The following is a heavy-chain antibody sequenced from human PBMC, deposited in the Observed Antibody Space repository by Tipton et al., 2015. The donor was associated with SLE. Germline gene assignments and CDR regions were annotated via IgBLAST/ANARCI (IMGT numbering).Heavy chain of an antibody. Sequence: TLSLPCTASGGSISSHYWSWIRQPPGRGLGWIGYIYYSGSTNYNPSLKSRVTISVDTSKNQFSLKLSSVTAADTAVYYCARLLVVYAFDIWGQGTMVTVSS. CDR2: IYYSGST. J-gene: IGHJ3*02. D-gene: IGHD2-8*02. CDR3: ARLLVVYAFDI. V-gene: IGHV4-59*11. CDR1: GGSISSHY.